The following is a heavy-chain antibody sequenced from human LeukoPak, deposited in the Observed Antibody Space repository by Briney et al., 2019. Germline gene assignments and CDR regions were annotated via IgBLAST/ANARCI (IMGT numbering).Heavy chain of an antibody. J-gene: IGHJ4*02. CDR2: VYDSWNN. CDR3: ASYFVGNGGRGY. CDR1: GDSINSGNSH. Sequence: SQTLSLTCTVSGDSINSGNSHWTWIRQPPGKGLEWMGSVYDSWNNYYNPSLESRITMSVDTSKNQYSLELSSVIAADTAVYYCASYFVGNGGRGYWGQGALVTVSS. D-gene: IGHD3-10*02. V-gene: IGHV4-30-4*01.